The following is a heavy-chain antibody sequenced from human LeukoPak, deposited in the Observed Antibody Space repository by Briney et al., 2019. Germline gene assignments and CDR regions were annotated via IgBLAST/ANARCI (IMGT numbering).Heavy chain of an antibody. D-gene: IGHD2-8*02. J-gene: IGHJ6*02. CDR2: TYFGSKWYN. CDR3: ARGLLVGHPYYCAMDV. V-gene: IGHV6-1*01. Sequence: SPPLSLTSSISGDSVPINRATWTWITQSPSRGLEWLGGTYFGSKWYNDSAESVKSRISISPDTSKNQFSLQLSSVTPEDTAVYYCARGLLVGHPYYCAMDVWGQGTTVSVSS. CDR1: GDSVPINRAT.